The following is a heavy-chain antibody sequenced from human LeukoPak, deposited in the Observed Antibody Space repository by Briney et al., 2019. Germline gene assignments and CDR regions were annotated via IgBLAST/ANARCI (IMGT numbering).Heavy chain of an antibody. D-gene: IGHD3-3*01. J-gene: IGHJ4*02. CDR1: GFSLSTKGVG. CDR2: IYWDDDK. Sequence: SGPTLVKPTQTLTLTCTFSGFSLSTKGVGVGWIRQPPGKAPEWAALIYWDDDKRYSPSLHSRLTITKDTSNNHVLLKMTNMGPADTAKYYCAHRVVVIAPAGYFFDFWARETGVSVSS. V-gene: IGHV2-5*02. CDR3: AHRVVVIAPAGYFFDF.